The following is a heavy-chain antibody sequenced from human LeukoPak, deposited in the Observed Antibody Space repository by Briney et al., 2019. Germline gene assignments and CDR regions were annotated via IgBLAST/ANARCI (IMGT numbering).Heavy chain of an antibody. J-gene: IGHJ6*03. V-gene: IGHV4-59*08. CDR3: ARHFAFSYYYMDV. Sequence: PSETPSLTCTVSGCSISIYYWSWIRQPPGKGLEWIGYIYYSGSTNYNPSLKSRVTISVDTSKNQFSLKLSSVTAADTDVYYCARHFAFSYYYMDVWGKGTTVTVSS. CDR2: IYYSGST. CDR1: GCSISIYY.